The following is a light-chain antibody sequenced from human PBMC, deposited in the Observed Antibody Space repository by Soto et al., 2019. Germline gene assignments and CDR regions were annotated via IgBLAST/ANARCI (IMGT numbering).Light chain of an antibody. V-gene: IGLV2-14*01. CDR1: SSDIGGYNY. J-gene: IGLJ1*01. CDR2: EVS. Sequence: QSVLTQPASVSGSPGQSITFSCTGTSSDIGGYNYVSWYQQHPGKAPKLMIYEVSKRPSGVSNRFSGSKSGNTASLTISGLQADGEADYYCFSYTSSGTYVFGTGTKVTVL. CDR3: FSYTSSGTYV.